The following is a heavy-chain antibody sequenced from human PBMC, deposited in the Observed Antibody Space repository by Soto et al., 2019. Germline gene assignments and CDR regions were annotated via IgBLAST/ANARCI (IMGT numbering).Heavy chain of an antibody. D-gene: IGHD3-22*01. CDR2: VAPSDSYA. CDR3: ARHSSGYYYYGMDV. Sequence: PGVPMKISCQPSECRFIGYWITWVRQVHGKGLEWMGRVAPSDSYANYSPSFHGHVTISADKSISTAYLQWSSLKASDTAMYYCARHSSGYYYYGMDVWGQGTTVTVSS. V-gene: IGHV5-10-1*01. J-gene: IGHJ6*02. CDR1: ECRFIGYW.